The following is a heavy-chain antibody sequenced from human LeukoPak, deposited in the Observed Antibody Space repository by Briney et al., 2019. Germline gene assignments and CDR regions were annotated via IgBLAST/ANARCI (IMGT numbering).Heavy chain of an antibody. V-gene: IGHV4-30-4*07. Sequence: SEILTLTCAVSGGSISSGGYSWSWIRQPPGKGLEWIGYIYYSGSTYYNPSLKSRVTISVDTSKNQFSLKLSSVTAADTAVYYCARAGGYSSSWYSPDYWGQGTLVTVSS. D-gene: IGHD6-13*01. CDR2: IYYSGST. J-gene: IGHJ4*02. CDR3: ARAGGYSSSWYSPDY. CDR1: GGSISSGGYS.